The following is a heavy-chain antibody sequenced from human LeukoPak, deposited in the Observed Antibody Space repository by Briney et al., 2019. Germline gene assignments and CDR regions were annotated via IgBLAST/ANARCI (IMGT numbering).Heavy chain of an antibody. CDR1: GVSVSSGSYY. J-gene: IGHJ3*02. D-gene: IGHD5-18*01. Sequence: SETLSLTCTVSGVSVSSGSYYWSWIRQPPGKGLEWIGYIYYSGGINYNPSLKSRVTISIDPSKNQFSLKLSSVTAADTAVFYCARGGGYSYGYAFDIWGQGTMVTVS. CDR3: ARGGGYSYGYAFDI. CDR2: IYYSGGI. V-gene: IGHV4-61*01.